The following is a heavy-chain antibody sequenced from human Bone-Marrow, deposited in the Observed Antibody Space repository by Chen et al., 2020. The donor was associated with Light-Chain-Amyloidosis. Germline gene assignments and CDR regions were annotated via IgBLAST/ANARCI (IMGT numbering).Heavy chain of an antibody. CDR3: VRDLNEPFTGLYKGWFDS. V-gene: IGHV3-74*01. J-gene: IGHJ5*01. Sequence: EVQLVESGGGSVQPGGSLRRSCAAAGFTCSDYWMQWVRQAPGKGLVWVSHIHGDASGVSYADSVKGRFTISRDNARNTLYLQMNSLRAEDTAVYFCVRDLNEPFTGLYKGWFDSWGRGTQVTVSS. CDR1: GFTCSDYW. D-gene: IGHD1-1*01. CDR2: IHGDASGV.